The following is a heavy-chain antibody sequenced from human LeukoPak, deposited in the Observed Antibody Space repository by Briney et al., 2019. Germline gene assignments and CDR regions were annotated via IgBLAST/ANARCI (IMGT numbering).Heavy chain of an antibody. D-gene: IGHD1-26*01. V-gene: IGHV3-30*02. CDR1: GFTFSSYG. CDR2: IRYDGSNK. Sequence: PGGSLRLSCAASGFTFSSYGMHCVRQAPGKGLVGVAFIRYDGSNKYYADSVKGRFTISRDNSKNTLYLQMNSLRAEDTAVYYCAKDGGATTTYYFDYWGQGTLVTVSS. J-gene: IGHJ4*02. CDR3: AKDGGATTTYYFDY.